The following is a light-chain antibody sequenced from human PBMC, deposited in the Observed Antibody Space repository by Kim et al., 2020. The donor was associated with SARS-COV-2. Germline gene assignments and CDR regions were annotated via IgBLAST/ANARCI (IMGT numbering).Light chain of an antibody. CDR2: GAS. CDR1: QTIDNY. J-gene: IGKJ4*01. V-gene: IGKV1-39*01. CDR3: QQTYSTHLFT. Sequence: SVGDRVTITCRTSQTIDNYLNWYQQKPGSAPKLLIYGASSLQSGVPSRFSGSVSGTDFTLTISSLQPADFATYYCQQTYSTHLFTFGGGTKVDIK.